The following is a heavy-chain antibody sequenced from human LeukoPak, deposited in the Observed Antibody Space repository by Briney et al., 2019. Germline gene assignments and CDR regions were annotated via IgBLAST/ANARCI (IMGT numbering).Heavy chain of an antibody. CDR2: ISSDGSSR. V-gene: IGHV3-74*01. CDR3: ARDPYCSSTSCYTTRWY. Sequence: GGSLRLSCVVSGITFSTYWMHWVRQAPGKGLVWVSRISSDGSSRSYADSVRGRFTNSRDNAKNTLYLQMNSLRAEDTAVYYCARDPYCSSTSCYTTRWYWGQGTLVTVSS. CDR1: GITFSTYW. J-gene: IGHJ4*02. D-gene: IGHD2-2*02.